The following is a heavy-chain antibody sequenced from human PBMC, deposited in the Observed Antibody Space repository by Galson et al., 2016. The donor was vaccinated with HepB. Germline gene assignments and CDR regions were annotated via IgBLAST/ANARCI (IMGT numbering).Heavy chain of an antibody. CDR2: IKCKIDGGTT. CDR1: GFTFSNAW. CDR3: TTGGWGVGPTYQYYYYGMDV. D-gene: IGHD1-26*01. Sequence: SLRLSCAVSGFTFSNAWMSWVRQAPGKGLEWVGRIKCKIDGGTTDYAAPVKGRFIISRDDSINRLYLQMNSLKTEDTAVYYCTTGGWGVGPTYQYYYYGMDVWGQGTTVTVS. V-gene: IGHV3-15*07. J-gene: IGHJ6*02.